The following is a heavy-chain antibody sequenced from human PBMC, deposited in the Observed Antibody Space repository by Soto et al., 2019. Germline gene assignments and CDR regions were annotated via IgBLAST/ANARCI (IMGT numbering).Heavy chain of an antibody. CDR2: INHSGST. J-gene: IGHJ4*02. Sequence: QVQLQQWGAGLLKPSETLSLTCAVYGGSFSGYYWSWIRQPPGKGLEWIGEINHSGSTNYNPSLMSRVTVSVDTSKNQFSLKLSSVTAAATDVYYNAVRSLCSCWYSFFDYWGQGTLVTVSS. D-gene: IGHD6-19*01. CDR3: AVRSLCSCWYSFFDY. CDR1: GGSFSGYY. V-gene: IGHV4-34*01.